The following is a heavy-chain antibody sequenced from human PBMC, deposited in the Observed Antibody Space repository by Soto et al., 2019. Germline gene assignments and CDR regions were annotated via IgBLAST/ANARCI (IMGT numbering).Heavy chain of an antibody. J-gene: IGHJ1*01. CDR1: GFTFSSYA. D-gene: IGHD3-22*01. Sequence: GGSLRLSCAASGFTFSSYAMSWVRQAPGKGLEWVSAISGSGGSTYYADSVKGRFTISRDNSKNTLYLQMNSLRAEDMAVYYCAKEGYYDSSGYGAEYFQHWGQGTLVTVSS. CDR3: AKEGYYDSSGYGAEYFQH. V-gene: IGHV3-23*01. CDR2: ISGSGGST.